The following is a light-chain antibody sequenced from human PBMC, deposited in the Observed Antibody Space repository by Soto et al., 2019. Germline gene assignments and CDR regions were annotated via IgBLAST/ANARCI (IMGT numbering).Light chain of an antibody. J-gene: IGKJ4*01. CDR3: QQCDTYPLT. CDR1: QNINNR. V-gene: IGKV1-5*01. CDR2: GAS. Sequence: DIQMTQSPSTLSASVGDRVTITCRASQNINNRLAWYQQEPGKAPKLLIYGASTLESEIPSRFSGSGSGTEFTLTITSLQPVDFATYYCQQCDTYPLTFGGGTNVEIK.